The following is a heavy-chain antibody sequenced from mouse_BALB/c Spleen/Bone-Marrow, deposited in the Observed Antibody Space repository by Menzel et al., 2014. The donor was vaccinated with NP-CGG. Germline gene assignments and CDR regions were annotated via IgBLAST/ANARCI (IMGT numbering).Heavy chain of an antibody. CDR3: GRGGTVVTKGSTSSYCDL. D-gene: IGHD1-1*01. J-gene: IGHJ1*01. CDR2: INPYNGES. V-gene: IGHV1-37*01. Sequence: VQLQQSGPDLVKPGASVKISCKASGYSFSGYFMNWVKQSHGKSLEWIGRINPYNGESFYNQKFKDKATLTVDKSSTTAHMDLLSLTSEDSAVYYCGRGGTVVTKGSTSSYCDLWGAGTTVTVSS. CDR1: GYSFSGYF.